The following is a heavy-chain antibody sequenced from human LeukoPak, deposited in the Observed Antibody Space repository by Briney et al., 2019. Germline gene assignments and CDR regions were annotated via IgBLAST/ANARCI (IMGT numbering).Heavy chain of an antibody. Sequence: PGGSLRLSCAATGFTFSIYGMGWVRQAPGKGLEWVSYISSSGSTIYYADSVKGRFTISRDNAKNSLYLQMNSLRAEDTAVYYCARDIVAPFYGPLDYWGQGTLVTVSS. CDR1: GFTFSIYG. J-gene: IGHJ4*02. D-gene: IGHD1-26*01. CDR3: ARDIVAPFYGPLDY. V-gene: IGHV3-48*04. CDR2: ISSSGSTI.